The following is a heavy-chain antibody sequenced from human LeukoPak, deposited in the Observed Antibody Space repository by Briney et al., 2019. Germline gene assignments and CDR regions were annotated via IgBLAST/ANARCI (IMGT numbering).Heavy chain of an antibody. CDR2: IFHSGST. Sequence: SETLSLTCAVSGGSISSQNWWSWVRQPPGKGLEWIGEIFHSGSTHYNPSLKSRVTISVDKSKNQFSLNLSSVTAADAAVYYCAKGDIPNWFDPWGQGTLVTVSS. V-gene: IGHV4-4*02. CDR3: AKGDIPNWFDP. J-gene: IGHJ5*02. CDR1: GGSISSQNW. D-gene: IGHD2-2*02.